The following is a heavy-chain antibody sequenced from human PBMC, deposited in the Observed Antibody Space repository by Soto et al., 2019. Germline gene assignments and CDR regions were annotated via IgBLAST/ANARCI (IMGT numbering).Heavy chain of an antibody. D-gene: IGHD3-22*01. V-gene: IGHV1-18*01. CDR3: AREGFSSGYLGY. CDR2: ISAYNGHT. J-gene: IGHJ4*02. Sequence: AAVNVSCKPSVYTFTRYGISRVRLAPGQGLEWMGWISAYNGHTNYAQKLQGRVTMNTDTSTSTAYMELRSLRSDVTAVYYCAREGFSSGYLGYWSQGTLVTVSS. CDR1: VYTFTRYG.